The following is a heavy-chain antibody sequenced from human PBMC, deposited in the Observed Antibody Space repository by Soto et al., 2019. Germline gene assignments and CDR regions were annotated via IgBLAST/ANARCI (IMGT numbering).Heavy chain of an antibody. Sequence: QVHLVESGGGVVQPGGSLRISCEVSGFTFSDYGMHWVRQAPGKGLEWVAVISDDGNNQYYPDSLRGRFTISRDNSRNTLFLQMNSLRVEDTAVYYCAKDWGTLDYWGQGALVTVSS. V-gene: IGHV3-30*18. J-gene: IGHJ4*02. CDR1: GFTFSDYG. CDR2: ISDDGNNQ. CDR3: AKDWGTLDY. D-gene: IGHD7-27*01.